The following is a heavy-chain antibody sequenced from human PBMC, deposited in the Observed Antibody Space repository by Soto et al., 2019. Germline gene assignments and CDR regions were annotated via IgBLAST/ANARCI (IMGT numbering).Heavy chain of an antibody. CDR1: GGSINTVSYY. CDR2: IYYSGST. D-gene: IGHD6-19*01. J-gene: IGHJ4*02. CDR3: ARDGRLASLGDY. Sequence: QVQLQESGPGLVKPSQTLSLSCTVSGGSINTVSYYWSWIRQHPGKGLEWIGYIYYSGSTYYNPSLTGRVTISVDTSKNQSSVKLKSVTAADTAVYYCARDGRLASLGDYWGQGNLVTVSS. V-gene: IGHV4-31*03.